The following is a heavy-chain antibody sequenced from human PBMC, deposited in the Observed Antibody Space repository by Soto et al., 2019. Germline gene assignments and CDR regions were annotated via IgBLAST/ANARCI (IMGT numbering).Heavy chain of an antibody. J-gene: IGHJ4*02. CDR3: ATDSNYDVSNSF. V-gene: IGHV1-69*13. D-gene: IGHD3-3*01. Sequence: SVKVSCKASGGTLNNYAINWVRQAPGQGLEWMGGILPVSAPPDYAQKFQGRVSITADHSTSTVYMELSRLKSDDTAVYFCATDSNYDVSNSFWGQGTLVTVSS. CDR1: GGTLNNYA. CDR2: ILPVSAPP.